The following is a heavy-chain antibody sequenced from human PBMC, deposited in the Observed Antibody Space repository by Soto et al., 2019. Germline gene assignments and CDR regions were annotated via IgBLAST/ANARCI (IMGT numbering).Heavy chain of an antibody. CDR3: ARETYGDYVRIFGYYYGMDV. Sequence: GASVKVSFKAFGYTFTSYGITWVRQAPGQGLEWMGWISTSHGYTSYAQKVQGRVTMTRDTATSTAYMELRSLRSDDTAVYYCARETYGDYVRIFGYYYGMDVWGQGTTVTVSS. CDR1: GYTFTSYG. D-gene: IGHD4-17*01. J-gene: IGHJ6*02. V-gene: IGHV1-18*01. CDR2: ISTSHGYT.